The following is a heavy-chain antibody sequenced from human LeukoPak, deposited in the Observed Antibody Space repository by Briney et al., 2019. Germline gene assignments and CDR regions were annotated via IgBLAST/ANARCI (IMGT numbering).Heavy chain of an antibody. CDR1: GGTFSSYG. CDR2: INGYIGNT. V-gene: IGHV1-18*01. CDR3: ARVSGAVAGAGTAVY. Sequence: GASVKVSCKASGGTFSSYGISWVRQAPGQGLEWMGWINGYIGNTNFAQKSQDRVTMTTDKSTSTAYMELRSLRSDDTAVYFCARVSGAVAGAGTAVYWGQGTLVTVSS. J-gene: IGHJ4*02. D-gene: IGHD6-19*01.